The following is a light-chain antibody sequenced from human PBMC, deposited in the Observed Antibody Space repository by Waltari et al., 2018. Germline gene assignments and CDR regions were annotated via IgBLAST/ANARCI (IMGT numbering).Light chain of an antibody. CDR3: QQSYSTPLFT. CDR2: AAS. J-gene: IGKJ3*01. Sequence: DIQMTPPPSSLSAPAGDRVTTTCRASQSISSYLNWYQQKPGKAPKLLNYAASSLQSGVPSRCSGSGSGTDFTLTISSLQPEDFATYYCQQSYSTPLFTFGPGTKVDIK. CDR1: QSISSY. V-gene: IGKV1-39*01.